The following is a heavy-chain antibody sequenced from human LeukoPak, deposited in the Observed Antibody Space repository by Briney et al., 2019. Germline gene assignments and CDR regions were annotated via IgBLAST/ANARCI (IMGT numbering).Heavy chain of an antibody. CDR3: ARASGWNNFDY. V-gene: IGHV4-39*01. J-gene: IGHJ4*02. D-gene: IGHD1/OR15-1a*01. CDR1: GGSISSSSYY. Sequence: SETLSLTCTVSGGSISSSSYYWGWIRQPPGKGLEWIGSIYYSGSTYYNPSLKSRVTISVDTSKNQFSLKLSSVTAADTAVYYCARASGWNNFDYWGQGTLVTVSS. CDR2: IYYSGST.